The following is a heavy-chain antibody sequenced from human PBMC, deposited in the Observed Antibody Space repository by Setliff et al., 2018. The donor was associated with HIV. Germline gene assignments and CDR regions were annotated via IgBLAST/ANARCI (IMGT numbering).Heavy chain of an antibody. CDR2: IYPGDSHT. CDR1: GYSFTSYW. Sequence: PGESLKISCKGSGYSFTSYWIGWVRQMPGKGLEWMGIIYPGDSHTRYSPSFQGQVTISVDNSISTAYLQWSTLKASDTAIYYCARHINYYGSGSYPEYWGQGTLVTVSS. J-gene: IGHJ4*02. V-gene: IGHV5-51*01. D-gene: IGHD3-10*01. CDR3: ARHINYYGSGSYPEY.